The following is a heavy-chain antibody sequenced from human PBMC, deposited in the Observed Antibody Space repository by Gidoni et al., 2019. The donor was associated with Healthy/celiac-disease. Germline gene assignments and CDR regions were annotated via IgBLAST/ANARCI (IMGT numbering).Heavy chain of an antibody. CDR2: LNHSGST. Sequence: QVQLQQWGAGLLKPSETLSLTCAVYGGSFSGYSWSWIRQPPGKGLEWIGELNHSGSTNYHPSLKIRVTMSLDTSKNQFSLKLSSVTAADTAVYYCARVLGMIVARRGYYGMDVWGQGTTVTVSS. D-gene: IGHD3-22*01. CDR1: GGSFSGYS. J-gene: IGHJ6*02. V-gene: IGHV4-34*01. CDR3: ARVLGMIVARRGYYGMDV.